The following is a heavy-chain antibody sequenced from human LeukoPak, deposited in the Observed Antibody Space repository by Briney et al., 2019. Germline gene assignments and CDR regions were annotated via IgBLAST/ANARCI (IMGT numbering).Heavy chain of an antibody. CDR2: IYYSGST. CDR3: ARGSRAGHNWFDP. V-gene: IGHV4-59*01. CDR1: GGSISSYY. J-gene: IGHJ5*02. Sequence: SETLSLTCTVSGGSISSYYWSWLRQPPGKGLEWIGYIYYSGSTNYNPSLKSRVTISVDTSKNQFSLKLSSVTAADTAVYYCARGSRAGHNWFDPRGQGTLVTVSA.